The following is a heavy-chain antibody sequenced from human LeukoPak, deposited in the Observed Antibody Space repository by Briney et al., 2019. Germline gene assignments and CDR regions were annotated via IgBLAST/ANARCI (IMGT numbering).Heavy chain of an antibody. J-gene: IGHJ4*02. Sequence: SETLSLTCTVAGGSISSYYWSWIRQPPGKGLEWIGYIYYSGSTNYNPSLKSRVTISVDTSKNQCSLKLSSVTAADTAVYYCARQFSGWYGFDYWGQGTLVTVSS. CDR1: GGSISSYY. V-gene: IGHV4-59*08. CDR2: IYYSGST. CDR3: ARQFSGWYGFDY. D-gene: IGHD6-19*01.